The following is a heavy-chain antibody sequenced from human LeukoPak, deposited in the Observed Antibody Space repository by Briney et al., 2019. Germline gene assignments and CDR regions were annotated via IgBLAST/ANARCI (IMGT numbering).Heavy chain of an antibody. CDR1: GYTFTSYG. V-gene: IGHV1-18*01. CDR2: ISAYNGNT. Sequence: ASVKVSCKASGYTFTSYGISWVRQAPGQGLEGMGWISAYNGNTNYAQKLQGRVTMTTDTSTSTAYMELRSLRSDDTAVYYCARDLFRASIAAAGTHFDYWGQGTLVTVSS. CDR3: ARDLFRASIAAAGTHFDY. J-gene: IGHJ4*02. D-gene: IGHD6-13*01.